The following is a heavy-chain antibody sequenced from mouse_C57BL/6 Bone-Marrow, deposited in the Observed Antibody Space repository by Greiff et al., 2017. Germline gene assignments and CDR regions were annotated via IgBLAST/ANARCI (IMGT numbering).Heavy chain of an antibody. CDR2: IWRGGST. V-gene: IGHV2-5*01. J-gene: IGHJ1*03. Sequence: VQLVESGPGLVQPSQSLSITCTVSGFSLTSYGVHWVRQSPGKGLEWLGVIWRGGSTDYNAAFMSRLSITKDNSKSQVFFKMNSLQADDTAIYYCAPHYYDYDDWYFDVWGTGTTVTVSS. D-gene: IGHD2-4*01. CDR3: APHYYDYDDWYFDV. CDR1: GFSLTSYG.